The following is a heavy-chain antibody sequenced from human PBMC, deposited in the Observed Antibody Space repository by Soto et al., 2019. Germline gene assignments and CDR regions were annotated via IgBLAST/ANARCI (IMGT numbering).Heavy chain of an antibody. Sequence: QLQLQESGPGLVKPPETLSLTCTVSGGSISSSSYYWGWIRQPPGKGLEWIGSVYHSGSTYFNPSLKSRVTISVDTSKNQFSLKLSSVTAADTAVYFCARVGRRRCFDYWGQGTLVTVSS. V-gene: IGHV4-39*01. CDR2: VYHSGST. CDR1: GGSISSSSYY. CDR3: ARVGRRRCFDY. J-gene: IGHJ4*02. D-gene: IGHD1-26*01.